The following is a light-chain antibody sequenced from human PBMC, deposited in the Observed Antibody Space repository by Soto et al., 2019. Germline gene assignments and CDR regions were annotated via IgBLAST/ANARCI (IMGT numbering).Light chain of an antibody. CDR3: QQYNNWPRT. J-gene: IGKJ1*01. V-gene: IGKV3-15*01. CDR2: GAS. Sequence: EIVMTQSPGTLSVSPGERATLFCRASQSVRSSLAWYQQKPGQAPRLLIYGASTRATGIPARFSGSGSGTDFILTISSLQSEDSAVYYCQQYNNWPRTFGQGTKVDIK. CDR1: QSVRSS.